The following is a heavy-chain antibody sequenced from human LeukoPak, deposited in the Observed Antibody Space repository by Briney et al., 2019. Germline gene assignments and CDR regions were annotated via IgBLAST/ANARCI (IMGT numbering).Heavy chain of an antibody. J-gene: IGHJ6*02. D-gene: IGHD2-15*01. Sequence: PGGSLRLSCAASGFTFSSYGMHWVRQAPGKGLEWVAVISYDGSNKYYADSVKGRFTISRDNSKNTLYLQMNSLRTEDTAVYYCARDCSGGSCYYGMDVWGQGTTVTVSS. CDR3: ARDCSGGSCYYGMDV. CDR2: ISYDGSNK. CDR1: GFTFSSYG. V-gene: IGHV3-30*03.